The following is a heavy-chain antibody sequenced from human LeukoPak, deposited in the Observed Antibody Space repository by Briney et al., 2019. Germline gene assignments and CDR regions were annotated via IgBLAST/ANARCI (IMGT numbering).Heavy chain of an antibody. V-gene: IGHV1-8*01. D-gene: IGHD5-12*01. J-gene: IGHJ4*02. CDR1: GYTFTSYD. CDR3: ARVSDGGYGWVDY. Sequence: ASVKVSCKASGYTFTSYDINWVRQATGQGLEWMGWMNPNSGNTGYAQKFQGRVTITADKSTSTAYMELSSLRSEDTAVYYCARVSDGGYGWVDYWGQGTLVTVSS. CDR2: MNPNSGNT.